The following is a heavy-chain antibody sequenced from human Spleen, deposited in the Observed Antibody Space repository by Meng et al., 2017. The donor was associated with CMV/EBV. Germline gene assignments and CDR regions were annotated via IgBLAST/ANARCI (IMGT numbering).Heavy chain of an antibody. D-gene: IGHD3-16*02. CDR3: ARGPRITVGGVIIWPLED. CDR1: TFSSSS. V-gene: IGHV1-69*05. Sequence: TFSSSSLMWVRQAPGQGLEWMGGITPAFETADYAQKFRDRVTISMDDSATTAYMEMSSLGSEDTAVYLCARGPRITVGGVIIWPLEDWGQGTLVTVSS. J-gene: IGHJ4*02. CDR2: ITPAFETA.